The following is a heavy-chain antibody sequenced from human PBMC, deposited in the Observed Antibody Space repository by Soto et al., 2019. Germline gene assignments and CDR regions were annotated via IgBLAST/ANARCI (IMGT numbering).Heavy chain of an antibody. J-gene: IGHJ5*02. CDR2: ISDSVSA. CDR3: ARVHASGHGVDL. D-gene: IGHD5-12*01. V-gene: IGHV4-30-2*01. Sequence: TLAFTCVFSGASISSGGFYWSWIRQPPGKGLEWIGHISDSVSAYYNPSIRSRVAISVDRSKNQFSLKMSSVTAADTAVYYCARVHASGHGVDLWGQGTLVTVSS. CDR1: GASISSGGFY.